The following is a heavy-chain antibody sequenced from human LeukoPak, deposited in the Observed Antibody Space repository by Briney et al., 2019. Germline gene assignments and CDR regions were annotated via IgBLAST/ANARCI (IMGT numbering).Heavy chain of an antibody. CDR2: TYTSGST. V-gene: IGHV4-61*02. D-gene: IGHD6-6*01. CDR3: AREQLVQRGHAFDI. Sequence: SETLSLTCTVSGGSISSGSYYWSWIRQPAGKGLEWIGRTYTSGSTNYNPSLKSRVTISVDTSKNQFSLKLSSVTAADTAVYYCAREQLVQRGHAFDIWGQGTMVTVSS. J-gene: IGHJ3*02. CDR1: GGSISSGSYY.